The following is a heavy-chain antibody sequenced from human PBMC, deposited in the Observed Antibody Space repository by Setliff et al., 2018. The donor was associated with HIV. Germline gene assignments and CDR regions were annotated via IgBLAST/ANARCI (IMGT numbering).Heavy chain of an antibody. D-gene: IGHD6-13*01. V-gene: IGHV1-18*01. CDR2: IPTSHGDT. J-gene: IGHJ4*02. CDR3: VRGWSYAPDY. CDR1: GYSFINYG. Sequence: ASVKVSCKASGYSFINYGISWVRPAPGQGLAWMGWIPTSHGDTKYAQNFQDRLTMTTDSSTTTAYMDLRRLTSDDTALYYCVRGWSYAPDYWGKGTLVTVSS.